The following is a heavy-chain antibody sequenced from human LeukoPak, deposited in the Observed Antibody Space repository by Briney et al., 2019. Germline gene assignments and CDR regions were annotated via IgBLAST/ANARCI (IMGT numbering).Heavy chain of an antibody. V-gene: IGHV3-21*06. CDR2: IDSSGGYM. Sequence: GRSLRLSCEASGFTFNTYSMNWARQAPGKGLEWVSSIDSSGGYMFYADSVKGRFIISRDNAKDSLYLQMNSLRVEDTAVYYCLRGDRRDYWGQGTLVTVSS. J-gene: IGHJ4*02. CDR1: GFTFNTYS. CDR3: LRGDRRDY.